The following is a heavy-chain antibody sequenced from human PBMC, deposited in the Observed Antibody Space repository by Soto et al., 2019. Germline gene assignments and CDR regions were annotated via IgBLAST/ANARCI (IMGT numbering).Heavy chain of an antibody. CDR1: GFTFDDYA. V-gene: IGHV3-9*01. CDR2: ISWNSGSI. CDR3: AKDIGDYIWGTSSFDI. J-gene: IGHJ3*02. D-gene: IGHD3-16*01. Sequence: GGSLRLSCAASGFTFDDYAMHWVRQAPGKGLEWVSGISWNSGSIGYVDSVKGRFTISRDNAKNSLYLQMNSLRAEDTALYYCAKDIGDYIWGTSSFDIWGQGTMVTVSS.